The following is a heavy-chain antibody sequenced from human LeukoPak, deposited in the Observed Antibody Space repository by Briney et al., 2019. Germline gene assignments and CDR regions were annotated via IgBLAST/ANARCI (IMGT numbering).Heavy chain of an antibody. J-gene: IGHJ4*02. Sequence: KSGGSLRLSCAASGFTFSSYSMNWVRQAPGKGLEWDSSISSSSSYIYYADSVKGRFTISRDNAKNSLYLQMNSLRAEDTAVYYCARRVYSSSSFDYWGQGTLVTVSS. V-gene: IGHV3-21*01. D-gene: IGHD6-13*01. CDR3: ARRVYSSSSFDY. CDR2: ISSSSSYI. CDR1: GFTFSSYS.